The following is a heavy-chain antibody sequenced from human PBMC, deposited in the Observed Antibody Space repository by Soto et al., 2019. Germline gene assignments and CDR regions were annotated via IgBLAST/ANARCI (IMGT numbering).Heavy chain of an antibody. Sequence: ASVKVSCKASGGTFSSYTISWVRQTPGQGLEWMGRIIPIFGIANYAQKFQGRVTITADKSTSTAYMELSSLRSEDTAVYYCARNLPRDYYYMDVWGKGTTVTVSS. CDR1: GGTFSSYT. CDR3: ARNLPRDYYYMDV. J-gene: IGHJ6*03. V-gene: IGHV1-69*02. CDR2: IIPIFGIA.